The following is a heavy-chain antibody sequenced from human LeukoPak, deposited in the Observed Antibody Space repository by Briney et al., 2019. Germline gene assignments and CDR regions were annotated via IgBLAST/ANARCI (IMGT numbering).Heavy chain of an antibody. CDR3: ARDSGGLTSRYDY. D-gene: IGHD2-2*01. J-gene: IGHJ4*02. CDR1: GFTFSSYG. V-gene: IGHV3-48*01. CDR2: ISSSSSTI. Sequence: PGRSLRLSCAASGFTFSSYGMHWVRQAPGKGLEWVSYISSSSSTIYYADSVKGRFTISRDNAKNSLYLQMNSLRAEDTAVYYCARDSGGLTSRYDYWGQGTLVTVSS.